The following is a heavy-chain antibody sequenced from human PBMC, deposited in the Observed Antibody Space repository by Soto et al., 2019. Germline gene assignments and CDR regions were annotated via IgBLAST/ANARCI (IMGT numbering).Heavy chain of an antibody. CDR2: INSDGSST. V-gene: IGHV3-74*01. D-gene: IGHD3-22*01. Sequence: GGSLRLSCAASGFTFSSYWMHWVRQAPGKGLVWVSRINSDGSSTSYADSVKGRFTISRDNAKNTLYLQMNSLRAEDTAVYYCARADGYYDSSGYYSVKYYYYYGMDVWGQGTTVTVSS. J-gene: IGHJ6*02. CDR3: ARADGYYDSSGYYSVKYYYYYGMDV. CDR1: GFTFSSYW.